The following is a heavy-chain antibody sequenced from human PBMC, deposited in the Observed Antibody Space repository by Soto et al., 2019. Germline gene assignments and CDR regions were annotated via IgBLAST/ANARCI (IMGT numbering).Heavy chain of an antibody. J-gene: IGHJ4*02. V-gene: IGHV4-30-4*01. Sequence: SETLSLTCFVSGYSITAGDYYWSWIRQPPGKGLEWIGYIYYSGSTYYNPSLKSRVTISVDTSKNQFSLKLSSVTAADTAVYYCASCNYDFWSGYLAIWGQGTLVTVSS. D-gene: IGHD3-3*01. CDR2: IYYSGST. CDR3: ASCNYDFWSGYLAI. CDR1: GYSITAGDYY.